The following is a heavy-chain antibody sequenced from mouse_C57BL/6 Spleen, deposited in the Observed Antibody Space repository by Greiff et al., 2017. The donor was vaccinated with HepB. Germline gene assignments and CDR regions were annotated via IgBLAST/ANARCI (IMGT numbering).Heavy chain of an antibody. CDR1: GYAFSSYW. V-gene: IGHV1-80*01. CDR2: IYPGDGDT. D-gene: IGHD3-2*02. J-gene: IGHJ4*01. Sequence: LQESGAELVKPGASVKISCKASGYAFSSYWMNWVKQRPGKGLEWIGQIYPGDGDTNYNGKFKGKATLTADKSSSTAYMQLSSLTSEDSAVYFCARSEATLYYYAMDYWGQGTSVTVSS. CDR3: ARSEATLYYYAMDY.